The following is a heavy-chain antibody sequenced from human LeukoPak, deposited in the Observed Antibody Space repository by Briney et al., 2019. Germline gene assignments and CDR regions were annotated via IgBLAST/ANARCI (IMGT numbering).Heavy chain of an antibody. CDR3: ARRVAASGTFDI. J-gene: IGHJ3*02. CDR1: GYSFTSYW. V-gene: IGHV5-51*01. Sequence: GESLKISCKGSGYSFTSYWIGWVRRMPGKGLEWMGIIYPGDSQTRYSPSFQGQVTISADKSISTAFLQWSSLKASDTAMYYCARRVAASGTFDIWGQGTMVSVSS. CDR2: IYPGDSQT. D-gene: IGHD6-13*01.